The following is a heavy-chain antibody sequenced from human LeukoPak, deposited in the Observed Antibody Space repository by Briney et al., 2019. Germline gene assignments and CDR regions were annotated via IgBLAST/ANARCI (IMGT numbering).Heavy chain of an antibody. CDR1: GGPISSSNW. J-gene: IGHJ3*02. CDR2: IYHSGST. CDR3: ASRTVTVNAFDI. V-gene: IGHV4-4*02. D-gene: IGHD4-17*01. Sequence: PSETLSLTCAVSGGPISSSNWWSWVRQPPGKGLEWIGEIYHSGSTNYNPSLKSRVTISVDKSKNQFSLKLSSVTAADTAVYYCASRTVTVNAFDIWGQGTMVTVSS.